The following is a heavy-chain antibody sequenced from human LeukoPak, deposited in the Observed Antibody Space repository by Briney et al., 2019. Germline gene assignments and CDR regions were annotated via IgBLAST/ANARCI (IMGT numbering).Heavy chain of an antibody. Sequence: PSETLSLTCTVSGGSISSSYYYWGWIRQPPGKGLEWIGSIYYSGSTYYNPSLKSRVTISVDTSKNQFSLKLRSVTAADTAVYYCARAGRSLGGYWGQGTLVIVSS. CDR3: ARAGRSLGGY. V-gene: IGHV4-39*01. J-gene: IGHJ4*02. CDR1: GGSISSSYYY. CDR2: IYYSGST. D-gene: IGHD3-3*01.